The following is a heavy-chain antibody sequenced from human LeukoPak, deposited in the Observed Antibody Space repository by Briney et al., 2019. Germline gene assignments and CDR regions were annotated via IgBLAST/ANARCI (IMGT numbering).Heavy chain of an antibody. J-gene: IGHJ4*02. D-gene: IGHD3-22*01. CDR1: GFAFSSLA. Sequence: GGSLRLSCAASGFAFSSLAMGWVRQAPGQGLEWVSVISDSGSLTYYADSVKGRFTISRDNSKNTLCLQMNSLRAEDTAVYYCAKDPSGGSGYPTEFDYWGQGTLVTVSS. V-gene: IGHV3-23*01. CDR3: AKDPSGGSGYPTEFDY. CDR2: ISDSGSLT.